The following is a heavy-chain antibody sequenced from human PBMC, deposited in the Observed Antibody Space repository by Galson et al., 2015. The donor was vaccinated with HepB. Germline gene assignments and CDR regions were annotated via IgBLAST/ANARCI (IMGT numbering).Heavy chain of an antibody. CDR3: ARQSSDLPSNSSSWFGPAAKFLVRPKYFQH. D-gene: IGHD6-13*01. V-gene: IGHV4-39*01. J-gene: IGHJ1*01. CDR1: GGSISSSSYY. Sequence: SETLSLTCTVSGGSISSSSYYWGWIRQPPGKGLEWIGSIYYSGSTYYNPSLKSRVTISVDTSKNQFSLKLSSVTAADTAVYYCARQSSDLPSNSSSWFGPAAKFLVRPKYFQHWGQGTLVTVSS. CDR2: IYYSGST.